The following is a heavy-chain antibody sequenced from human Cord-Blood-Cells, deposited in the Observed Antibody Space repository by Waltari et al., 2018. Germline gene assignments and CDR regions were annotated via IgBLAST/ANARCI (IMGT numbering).Heavy chain of an antibody. D-gene: IGHD2-2*01. CDR2: IIPILGIA. V-gene: IGHV1-69*04. CDR1: GGTLSSSA. CDR3: ARVVPAALFDY. J-gene: IGHJ4*02. Sequence: QVQLVQSGAEVKKPGSSVKVSCKASGGTLSSSAISWVRQAPGQGLEWMGRIIPILGIANYAQKFQGRVTITADKSTSTAYMELSSLRSEDTAVYYCARVVPAALFDYWGQGTLVTVSS.